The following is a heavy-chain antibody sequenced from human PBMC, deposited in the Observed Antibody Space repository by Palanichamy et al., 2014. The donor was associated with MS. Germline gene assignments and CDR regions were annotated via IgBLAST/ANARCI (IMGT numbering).Heavy chain of an antibody. J-gene: IGHJ6*02. D-gene: IGHD6-13*01. CDR3: ARDRYSASPWDYSSGMDV. CDR2: IYYSGTT. CDR1: GGSISSGYYY. Sequence: QVQLQESGPGLVKPSQTLSLTCTVSGGSISSGYYYWSWIRQHPGKGLEWIGYIYYSGTTYYNPSLQSRVTISRDTSKNQLSLKLNSVTPADTAVYYCARDRYSASPWDYSSGMDVWGQGTTVTVSS. V-gene: IGHV4-31*03.